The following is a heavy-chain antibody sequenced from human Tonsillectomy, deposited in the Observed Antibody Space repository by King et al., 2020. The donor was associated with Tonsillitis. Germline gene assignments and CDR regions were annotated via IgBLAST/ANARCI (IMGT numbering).Heavy chain of an antibody. Sequence: VQLVQSGTEVKKPGTSVKVSCKASGYNFLNYGVGWVRQAPGQGLEWVGWIAPYNGNTHLAPKMQDRVTLTADTSTTTVYMELRPLRFDDTAVYFCGRADWGAWFFDLWGRGTLISVAS. J-gene: IGHJ2*01. CDR2: IAPYNGNT. CDR3: GRADWGAWFFDL. D-gene: IGHD1-26*01. CDR1: GYNFLNYG. V-gene: IGHV1-18*01.